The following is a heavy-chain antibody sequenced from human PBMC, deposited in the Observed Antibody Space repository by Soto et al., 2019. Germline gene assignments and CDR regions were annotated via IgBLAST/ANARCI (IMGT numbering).Heavy chain of an antibody. CDR1: GGTFSSYA. D-gene: IGHD5-18*01. V-gene: IGHV1-69*13. J-gene: IGHJ4*02. CDR2: IIPIFGTA. Sequence: RASVKVSCKASGGTFSSYAISWVRQAPGQGLEWMGGIIPIFGTANYAQKFQGRVTITADESTSTAYMELSSLRSEDTAVYYCATIPTAMVRYYFDYWGQGTLVTVSS. CDR3: ATIPTAMVRYYFDY.